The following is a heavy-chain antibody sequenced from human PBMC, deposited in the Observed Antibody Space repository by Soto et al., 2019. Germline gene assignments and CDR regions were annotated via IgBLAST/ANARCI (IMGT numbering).Heavy chain of an antibody. CDR2: ISSSGSTI. Sequence: VGSLRLSCAASGFTFSSYEMNWVRQAPGKGLEWVSYISSSGSTIYYADSVKGRFTISRDNAKNSLYLQMNSLRAEDTAVYYCAREVIVRGVIRSRYYDWGQGTLVTVSS. CDR3: AREVIVRGVIRSRYYD. J-gene: IGHJ4*02. CDR1: GFTFSSYE. D-gene: IGHD3-10*01. V-gene: IGHV3-48*03.